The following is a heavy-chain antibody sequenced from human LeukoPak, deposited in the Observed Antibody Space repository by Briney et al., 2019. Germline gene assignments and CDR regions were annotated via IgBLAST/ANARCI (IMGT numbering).Heavy chain of an antibody. J-gene: IGHJ5*02. CDR3: ARGYCSGGSCYSGRWNWFDP. V-gene: IGHV4-34*01. CDR1: GGSFSGYY. D-gene: IGHD2-15*01. CDR2: INHSGST. Sequence: SETLSLTCAVYGGSFSGYYWSWIRQPPGKGLEWIGEINHSGSTNYNPSLKSRVTISVDTSKNQFPLKLSSVTAADTAVYYCARGYCSGGSCYSGRWNWFDPWGQGTLVTVSS.